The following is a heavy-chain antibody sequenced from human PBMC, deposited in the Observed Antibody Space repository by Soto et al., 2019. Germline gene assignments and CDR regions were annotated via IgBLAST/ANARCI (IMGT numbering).Heavy chain of an antibody. Sequence: PLQTLCLTWAVVGGTCSDFGGSWIRQSPGKALEWIGQINHSGSANYNPSLRSRVSISIGTPKNQFALELTSVTAADTAVYYCARGLFTGDAYSGGWYYFDSWGQGTLVTVSS. J-gene: IGHJ4*02. CDR2: INHSGSA. V-gene: IGHV4-34*01. CDR3: ARGLFTGDAYSGGWYYFDS. D-gene: IGHD7-27*01. CDR1: GGTCSDFG.